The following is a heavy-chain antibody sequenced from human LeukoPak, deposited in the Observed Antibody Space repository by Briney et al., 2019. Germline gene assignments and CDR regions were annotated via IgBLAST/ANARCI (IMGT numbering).Heavy chain of an antibody. D-gene: IGHD6-6*01. Sequence: SETLSLTCAVYGGSFSGYYWSWIRQPPGKGLEWIGEINHSGRTNYNPSLKSRVTISVDTSKNQFSLKLNSVTAADTAVYYCARGRSSSSGLVDYWGQGTLVTVSS. CDR3: ARGRSSSSGLVDY. V-gene: IGHV4-34*01. CDR2: INHSGRT. CDR1: GGSFSGYY. J-gene: IGHJ4*02.